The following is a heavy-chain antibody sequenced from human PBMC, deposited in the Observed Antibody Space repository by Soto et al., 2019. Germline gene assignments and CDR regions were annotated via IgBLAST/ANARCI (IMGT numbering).Heavy chain of an antibody. CDR1: GGSIRSDR. J-gene: IGHJ4*02. Sequence: SETLSLTCTVSGGSIRSDRWSWIRQPPEKGLEWIAYIYHSGSTYYNPSLKSRVTISVDTSKNQFSLKLSSVTAADTAVYYCARHPTVTEYYFDYWGQGTLVTVSS. D-gene: IGHD4-17*01. V-gene: IGHV4-59*08. CDR3: ARHPTVTEYYFDY. CDR2: IYHSGST.